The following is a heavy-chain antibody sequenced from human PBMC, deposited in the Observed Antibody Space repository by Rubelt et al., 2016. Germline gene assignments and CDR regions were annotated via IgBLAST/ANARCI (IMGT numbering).Heavy chain of an antibody. V-gene: IGHV3-33*06. CDR2: IQFDGAAT. D-gene: IGHD2-2*01. CDR3: AKDGAAAAMDLDC. J-gene: IGHJ4*02. CDR1: GFTFSSYA. Sequence: GGGVFQPGRSLRLSCAASGFTFSSYAMHWVRQAPGKGLEWLTVIQFDGAATYYADSVKGRFAISRDNSKNTLYLQMYSLRAEDTAVYYCAKDGAAAAMDLDCWGQGTLVTVSS.